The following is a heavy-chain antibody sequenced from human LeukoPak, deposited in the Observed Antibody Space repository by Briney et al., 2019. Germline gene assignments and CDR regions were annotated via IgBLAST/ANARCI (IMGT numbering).Heavy chain of an antibody. CDR1: GGSISSGGYS. CDR2: IYHSGST. Sequence: PSQTLSLTCAVSGGSISSGGYSWSWIRQPPGKGLAWIGYIYHSGSTYYNPSLKSRVTISVDTSKNQFSLKLSSVTAADTAVYYCARGVYIAAAQYAYWGQGTLVTVSS. CDR3: ARGVYIAAAQYAY. J-gene: IGHJ4*02. D-gene: IGHD6-13*01. V-gene: IGHV4-30-2*01.